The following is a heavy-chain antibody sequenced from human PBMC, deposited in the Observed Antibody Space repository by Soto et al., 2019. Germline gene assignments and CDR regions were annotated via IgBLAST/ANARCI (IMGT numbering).Heavy chain of an antibody. V-gene: IGHV1-8*01. CDR3: ASAKRITMIVVVIGGMDV. D-gene: IGHD3-22*01. J-gene: IGHJ6*02. CDR2: MNPNSGNT. Sequence: QVQLVQSGAEVKKPGASVKVSCKASGYTFTSYDINWVRQATGQGLEWMGWMNPNSGNTGYAQKFQGRVTMTRNTSISTAYMELSSLRSEAKDVYYCASAKRITMIVVVIGGMDVWGQGTTVTVSS. CDR1: GYTFTSYD.